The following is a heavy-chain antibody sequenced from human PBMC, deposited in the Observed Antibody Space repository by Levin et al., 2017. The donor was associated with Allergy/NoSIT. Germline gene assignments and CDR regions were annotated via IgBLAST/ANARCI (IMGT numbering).Heavy chain of an antibody. CDR1: GGSIKHTGYY. Sequence: SQTLSLTCTVSGGSIKHTGYYWAWIRQPPGKGLEWIGSIFYSGGSFYNPSLKSRVTISVDTSNNQFSLRLSSVTAADTSVYYCAGQHTGYSESMDIWGQGTMVTVSS. J-gene: IGHJ3*02. CDR2: IFYSGGS. CDR3: AGQHTGYSESMDI. D-gene: IGHD1-26*01. V-gene: IGHV4-39*01.